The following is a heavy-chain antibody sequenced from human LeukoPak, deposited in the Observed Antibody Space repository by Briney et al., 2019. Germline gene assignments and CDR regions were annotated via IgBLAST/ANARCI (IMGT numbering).Heavy chain of an antibody. D-gene: IGHD3-10*01. V-gene: IGHV3-23*01. CDR2: ITGSGGAT. CDR3: AKITSEGS. J-gene: IGHJ5*02. Sequence: GGSLRLSCAASGFTFSSFPMNWVRQAPGKGLEWVSAITGSGGATYYAASVKGRFTISRDNSKNRLYLQMDFLRAEDPAVYYCAKITSEGSWGQGTLVTVSS. CDR1: GFTFSSFP.